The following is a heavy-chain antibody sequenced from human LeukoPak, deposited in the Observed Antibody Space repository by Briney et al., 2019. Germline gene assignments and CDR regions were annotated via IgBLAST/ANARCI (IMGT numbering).Heavy chain of an antibody. Sequence: GGSLRLSCAASGFTFSSYAMHWVRQAPGKGLEWVAVISYDGSNKYYADSVKGRFTISRDNSKNTLYLQMNSLRAEDTAVYYCAREKGGEWIQLWLRDYYYYGMDVWDQGTTVTVSS. CDR3: AREKGGEWIQLWLRDYYYYGMDV. CDR1: GFTFSSYA. CDR2: ISYDGSNK. D-gene: IGHD5-18*01. V-gene: IGHV3-30-3*01. J-gene: IGHJ6*02.